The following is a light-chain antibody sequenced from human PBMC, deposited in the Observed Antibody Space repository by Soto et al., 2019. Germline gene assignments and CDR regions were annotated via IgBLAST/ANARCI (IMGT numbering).Light chain of an antibody. Sequence: EIVLTQSPGTLSLSPGERATLSCRASQSVSSSYLTWYQQKPGQAPRLLIYGASSRATDIPDRFSGSGSGTDFTLTISRLEPEDFAVYYCQHYGNSRTFGRGTKVEIK. CDR2: GAS. CDR1: QSVSSSY. J-gene: IGKJ1*01. V-gene: IGKV3-20*01. CDR3: QHYGNSRT.